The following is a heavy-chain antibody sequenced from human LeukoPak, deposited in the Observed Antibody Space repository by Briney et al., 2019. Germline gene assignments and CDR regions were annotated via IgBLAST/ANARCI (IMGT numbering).Heavy chain of an antibody. Sequence: SETLSLTCTVSGGSISSYYWSWIRQPAGKGLEWIGRIYTSGSTNYNPSLKSRVTMSVDTSKNQLSLKLSSVTAADTAVYYCARDSGGSYSVEYYFDYWGQGTLVTVSS. CDR1: GGSISSYY. D-gene: IGHD1-26*01. J-gene: IGHJ4*02. CDR3: ARDSGGSYSVEYYFDY. CDR2: IYTSGST. V-gene: IGHV4-4*07.